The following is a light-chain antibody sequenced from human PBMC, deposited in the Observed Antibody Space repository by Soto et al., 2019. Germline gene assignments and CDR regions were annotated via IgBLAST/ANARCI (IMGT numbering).Light chain of an antibody. CDR1: QDMTSY. J-gene: IGKJ2*01. Sequence: DIQLTQSPSFLSASVGDRVTITCRASQDMTSYLAWYQQKPGKAPKVLIYAASTLQSGVPSRFSGSGSGTEFTLTITSLQPEDFATYYCQQLHSFPRTFGQGTKLKIK. CDR2: AAS. V-gene: IGKV1-9*01. CDR3: QQLHSFPRT.